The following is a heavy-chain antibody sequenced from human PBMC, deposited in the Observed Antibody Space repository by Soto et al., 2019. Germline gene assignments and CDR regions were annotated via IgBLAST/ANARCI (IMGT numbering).Heavy chain of an antibody. CDR2: ISGSGGST. V-gene: IGHV3-23*01. J-gene: IGHJ3*02. CDR1: GFTFSSYV. CDR3: AKDQEYSSSSASADDAFDI. Sequence: GGSLRLSCAASGFTFSSYVMSWVRQAPGKGLEWVSAISGSGGSTYYADSVKGRFTISRDNSKNTLYLQMNSLRAEDTAVYYCAKDQEYSSSSASADDAFDIWGQGTMVTVSS. D-gene: IGHD6-6*01.